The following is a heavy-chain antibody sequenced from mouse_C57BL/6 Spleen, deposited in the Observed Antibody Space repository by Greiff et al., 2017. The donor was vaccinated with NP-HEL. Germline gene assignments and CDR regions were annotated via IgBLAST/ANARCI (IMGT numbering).Heavy chain of an antibody. CDR1: GFNIKDDY. V-gene: IGHV14-4*01. Sequence: VQLQQSGAELVRPGASVKLSCTASGFNIKDDYMHWVKQRPEQGLEWIGWIDPENGDTEYASKFQGKATITADTSSNTAYLQLSSLTSEDTAVYYCTTVFYYYGSSLYYFDYWGQGTTLTVSS. J-gene: IGHJ2*01. D-gene: IGHD1-1*01. CDR2: IDPENGDT. CDR3: TTVFYYYGSSLYYFDY.